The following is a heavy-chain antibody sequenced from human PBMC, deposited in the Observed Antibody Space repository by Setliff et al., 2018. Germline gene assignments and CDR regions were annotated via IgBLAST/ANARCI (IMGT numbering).Heavy chain of an antibody. V-gene: IGHV3-7*03. CDR3: TRSRGTTVYDY. J-gene: IGHJ4*02. CDR1: GFTFSSYW. Sequence: PGGSLRLSCAASGFTFSSYWMHWVRQAPGKGLEWVANIKEDGSEKYYVDSVKGRFTISRDNAKNSLDLQMNSLRADDTAVYYCTRSRGTTVYDYWGQGTLVTVSS. CDR2: IKEDGSEK. D-gene: IGHD1-7*01.